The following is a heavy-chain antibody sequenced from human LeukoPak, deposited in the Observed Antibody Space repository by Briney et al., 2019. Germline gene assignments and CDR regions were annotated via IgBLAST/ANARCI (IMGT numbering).Heavy chain of an antibody. CDR1: GYTFTGYY. CDR3: ARALNPYSSSWYVDY. J-gene: IGHJ4*02. D-gene: IGHD6-13*01. CDR2: INPNSGGT. Sequence: ASVKVSCKASGYTFTGYYMHWVRQAPGQGLEWMGWINPNSGGTNYAQKFQGRVTMTTDTSTSTAYMELRSLTSDDTAVYYCARALNPYSSSWYVDYWGQGTLVTVSS. V-gene: IGHV1-2*02.